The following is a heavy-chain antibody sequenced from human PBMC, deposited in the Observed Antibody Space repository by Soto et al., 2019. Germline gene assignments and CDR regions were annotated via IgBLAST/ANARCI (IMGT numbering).Heavy chain of an antibody. V-gene: IGHV3-30*18. CDR3: AKEFVGRGYSFLLVES. CDR2: ISYDGRNI. CDR1: GFTFSSYG. J-gene: IGHJ4*02. Sequence: QVQLVESGGGVVQPGRSLRLSCAASGFTFSSYGMHWVRQAPGKGPEWVAVISYDGRNIYYADSVKGRFTISRDNSKNTLYLQMNSLRAEDTAVYYCAKEFVGRGYSFLLVESWGQGTLVTVSS. D-gene: IGHD5-18*01.